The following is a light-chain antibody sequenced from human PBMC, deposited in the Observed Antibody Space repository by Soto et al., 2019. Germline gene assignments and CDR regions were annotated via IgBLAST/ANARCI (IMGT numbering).Light chain of an antibody. CDR3: GADHGSGSNFVYV. CDR1: SGYSNYK. CDR2: VGPGGIVG. Sequence: QLVLTQPPSASASLGASVTLTCTLSSGYSNYKVDWYQQRPGKGPRFVMRVGPGGIVGSRRDDIPDRFSGLGSGLNRYLTIKNIQEEDESDYHCGADHGSGSNFVYVFGTGTKLTVL. J-gene: IGLJ1*01. V-gene: IGLV9-49*01.